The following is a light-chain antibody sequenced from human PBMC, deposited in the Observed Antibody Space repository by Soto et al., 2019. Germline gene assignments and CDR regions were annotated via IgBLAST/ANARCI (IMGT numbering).Light chain of an antibody. Sequence: QSALTQPASVSGSPGQSITISCTGTNKDIGLHDFVSWHQQHPGKAPKFIIYGISNRPSGVSNRFSGSKSGNTASLTISGLQVDDEAHYYCSSYTSTFNWVFGGGTKLTVL. CDR1: NKDIGLHDF. CDR3: SSYTSTFNWV. J-gene: IGLJ3*02. V-gene: IGLV2-14*01. CDR2: GIS.